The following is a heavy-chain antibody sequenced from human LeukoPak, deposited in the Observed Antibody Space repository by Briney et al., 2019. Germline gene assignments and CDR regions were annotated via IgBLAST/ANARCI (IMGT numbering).Heavy chain of an antibody. Sequence: GGSLRPSCAVSGVTFNRNAISWVRQAPGTGLEWVSTIGGSGDKTFYADSVKGRFTISRDNSKNMPHLQMSSLTGEDTALYYCVRRGDASSGWGDHDYWGRGALVTVSS. D-gene: IGHD6-19*01. CDR1: GVTFNRNA. CDR2: IGGSGDKT. CDR3: VRRGDASSGWGDHDY. J-gene: IGHJ4*02. V-gene: IGHV3-23*01.